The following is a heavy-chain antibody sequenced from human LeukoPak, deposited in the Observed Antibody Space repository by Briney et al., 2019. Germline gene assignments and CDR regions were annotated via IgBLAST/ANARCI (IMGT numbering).Heavy chain of an antibody. J-gene: IGHJ4*02. D-gene: IGHD1-7*01. V-gene: IGHV3-7*01. CDR2: IKQDGSEK. CDR3: AREIITGTTGFDY. CDR1: GFTFSSYW. Sequence: GGSLRLSCAASGFTFSSYWMSWVRQAPGKGLEWVANIKQDGSEKYYVDSVKGRFTISRDNAKNSLYLQMNSLRAEDTAVYYCAREIITGTTGFDYWGQGTLVTVSS.